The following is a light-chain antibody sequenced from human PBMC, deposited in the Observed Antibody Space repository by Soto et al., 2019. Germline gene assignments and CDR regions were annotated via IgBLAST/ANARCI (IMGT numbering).Light chain of an antibody. CDR2: AAS. CDR1: QGIRND. Sequence: AIHMSQSPSSLSASVGDRVTITCRASQGIRNDVGWYQQKPGKAPELLIYAASSLQTGVPSRFSGSGSGTDFTLSICSLQPEDFATYYCLQDYSYPRTFGQGTKVDIK. J-gene: IGKJ1*01. V-gene: IGKV1-6*01. CDR3: LQDYSYPRT.